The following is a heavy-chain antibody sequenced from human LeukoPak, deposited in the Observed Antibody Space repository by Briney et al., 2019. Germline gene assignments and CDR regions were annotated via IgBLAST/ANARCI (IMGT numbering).Heavy chain of an antibody. J-gene: IGHJ6*03. CDR1: GYSISSGYY. Sequence: SETLSLTCTVSGYSISSGYYWGWIRQPPGKGLEWIGSIYHSGSTDYSPSLKSRVTISVDTSKNQFSLKLSSVTAADTAVYYCARGMVVTAGGFYYYYYMDVWGKGTTVTISS. CDR2: IYHSGST. V-gene: IGHV4-38-2*02. D-gene: IGHD2-15*01. CDR3: ARGMVVTAGGFYYYYYMDV.